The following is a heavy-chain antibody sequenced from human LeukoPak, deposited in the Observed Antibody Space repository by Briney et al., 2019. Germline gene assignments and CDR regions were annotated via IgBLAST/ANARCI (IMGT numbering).Heavy chain of an antibody. CDR2: ISYDGSNK. CDR1: GFTFSSYS. Sequence: GGSLRLSCVASGFTFSSYSMHWVRQAPGKGLEWVAVISYDGSNKYYADSVKGRFTISRDNSKNTLYLQMSSLRAEDTAVYYCAREKVRYYDFHKAPDAFDIWGQGTMVTVSS. J-gene: IGHJ3*02. V-gene: IGHV3-30-3*01. CDR3: AREKVRYYDFHKAPDAFDI. D-gene: IGHD3-3*01.